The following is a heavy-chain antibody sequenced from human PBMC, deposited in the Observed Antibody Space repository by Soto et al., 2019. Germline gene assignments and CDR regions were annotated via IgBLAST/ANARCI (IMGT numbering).Heavy chain of an antibody. J-gene: IGHJ6*02. D-gene: IGHD2-8*01. CDR3: AREGIALSVTRSNSYYGMDV. CDR2: IGSNGGHI. CDR1: GFSFSVFG. Sequence: GGSLRLSCAASGFSFSVFGMSWVRQAPGKGLEWVSSIGSNGGHIYYADSVKGRFTISRDSAKNSMYLQMNSLRVEDTAVYYCAREGIALSVTRSNSYYGMDVWGQGTTVTVSS. V-gene: IGHV3-21*01.